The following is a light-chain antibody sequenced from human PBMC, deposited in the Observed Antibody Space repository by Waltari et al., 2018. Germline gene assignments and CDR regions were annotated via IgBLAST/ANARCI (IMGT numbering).Light chain of an antibody. J-gene: IGKJ2*01. CDR2: KVS. CDR3: MQDAHWPPYT. Sequence: DIVMTQSPLSLPVSLGQPASISCTSSQSLLHRAGNTYLNWFYQRPGQSPRRLIYKVSNRDSGVPDRFSGSGSGTEFTLKISRVEAEDIGLYYCMQDAHWPPYTFGQGTKLEI. V-gene: IGKV2-30*02. CDR1: QSLLHRAGNTY.